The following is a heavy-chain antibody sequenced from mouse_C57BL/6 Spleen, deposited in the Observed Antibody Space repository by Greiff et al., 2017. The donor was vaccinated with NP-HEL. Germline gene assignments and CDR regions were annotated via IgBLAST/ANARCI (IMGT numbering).Heavy chain of an antibody. CDR2: IYPGNSDT. Sequence: VQLKESGTVLARPGASVKMSCKTSGYTFTSYWMHWVKQRPGQGLEWIGAIYPGNSDTSYNQKFKCKAKLTAVTSASTAYMELSSLTNEDSAVYYCTGYYYGSSWGYFDYWGQGTTLTVSS. V-gene: IGHV1-5*01. D-gene: IGHD1-1*01. CDR3: TGYYYGSSWGYFDY. J-gene: IGHJ2*01. CDR1: GYTFTSYW.